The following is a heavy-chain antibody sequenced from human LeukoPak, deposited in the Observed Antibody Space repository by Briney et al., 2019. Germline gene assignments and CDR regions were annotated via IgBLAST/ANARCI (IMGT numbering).Heavy chain of an antibody. CDR1: GFTFDDYA. D-gene: IGHD3-22*01. CDR2: ISWNSGSI. Sequence: GGSLGLSCAASGFTFDDYAMHWVRQAPGKGLEWVSGISWNSGSIGYADSVKGRFTISRDNAKNSLYLQMNSLRAEDTALYYCAKTYDSSGYYYAAFDYWGQGTLVTVSS. CDR3: AKTYDSSGYYYAAFDY. V-gene: IGHV3-9*01. J-gene: IGHJ4*02.